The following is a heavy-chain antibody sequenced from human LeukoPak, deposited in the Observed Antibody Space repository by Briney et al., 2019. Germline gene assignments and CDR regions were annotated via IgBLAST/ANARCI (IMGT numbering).Heavy chain of an antibody. J-gene: IGHJ3*02. D-gene: IGHD3-22*01. Sequence: SETLSLTCTVSGGSISSGGYYWSWIRQHPGKGLEWIGYIYYSGSTYYNPSLKSRVTISVGTSKNQFSLKLSSVTAADTAVYYCARDRFNYYDSSTRAFDIWGQGTMVTVSS. V-gene: IGHV4-31*03. CDR2: IYYSGST. CDR1: GGSISSGGYY. CDR3: ARDRFNYYDSSTRAFDI.